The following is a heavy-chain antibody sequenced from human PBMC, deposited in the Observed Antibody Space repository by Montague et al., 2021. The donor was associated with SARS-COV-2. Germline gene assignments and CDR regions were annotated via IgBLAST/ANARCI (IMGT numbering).Heavy chain of an antibody. CDR1: GFTFSSHA. CDR2: ISYDGSNK. CDR3: ARVLDYYGSGSYPLYYYYGMDV. D-gene: IGHD3-10*01. Sequence: SLRLSCAASGFTFSSHAMHWVRQAPGKGLEWGAVISYDGSNKYYADSVKGRFTISRDNSKNTLYLQMNSLRAEDTAVYYCARVLDYYGSGSYPLYYYYGMDVWGQGTTVTVSS. V-gene: IGHV3-30*04. J-gene: IGHJ6*02.